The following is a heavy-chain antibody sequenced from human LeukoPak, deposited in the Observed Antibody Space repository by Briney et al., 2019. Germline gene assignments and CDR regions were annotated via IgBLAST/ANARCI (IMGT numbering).Heavy chain of an antibody. CDR3: ARGVFYYYDSSGYFYYFDY. CDR2: INPNSGGT. Sequence: GASVKVSCKASGYTFTGYYMHWVRQAPGQGLEWMGWINPNSGGTNYAQKFQGRVTMTRDTSISTAYMELSRLRSDDTAVYYCARGVFYYYDSSGYFYYFDYWGQGTLVTVSS. J-gene: IGHJ4*02. CDR1: GYTFTGYY. V-gene: IGHV1-2*02. D-gene: IGHD3-22*01.